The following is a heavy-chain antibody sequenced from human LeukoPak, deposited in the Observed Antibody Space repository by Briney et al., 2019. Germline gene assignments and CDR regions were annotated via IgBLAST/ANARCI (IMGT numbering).Heavy chain of an antibody. Sequence: PGGSLRLSCAASGFTFSSYGMHWVRQAPGKGLEWVAFIRYDGSNKYYADSVKGRFTISRDNSKNTLYLQMNSLRAEDTAVYYCAKDSDSSGYYYFDYWGQGTLVTVSS. CDR2: IRYDGSNK. J-gene: IGHJ4*02. CDR1: GFTFSSYG. D-gene: IGHD3-22*01. CDR3: AKDSDSSGYYYFDY. V-gene: IGHV3-30*02.